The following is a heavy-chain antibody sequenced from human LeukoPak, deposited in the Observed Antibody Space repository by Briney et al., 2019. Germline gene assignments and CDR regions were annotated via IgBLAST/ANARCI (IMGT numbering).Heavy chain of an antibody. V-gene: IGHV3-23*01. Sequence: GGSLRLSCAASGFTFSSYAMSWVRQAPGKGLEWVSSISNSGGRTFYTDSVKGRFTISRDNSKITLYLQMSSLRAEDTAVYYCAKSYNGYESKPDYWGQGTLVTVSS. J-gene: IGHJ4*02. CDR3: AKSYNGYESKPDY. CDR1: GFTFSSYA. D-gene: IGHD5-12*01. CDR2: ISNSGGRT.